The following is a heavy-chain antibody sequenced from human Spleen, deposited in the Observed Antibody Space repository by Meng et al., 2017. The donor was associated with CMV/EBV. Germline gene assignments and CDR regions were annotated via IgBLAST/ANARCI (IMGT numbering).Heavy chain of an antibody. CDR2: IYYSGST. CDR1: GGSISSSSYY. Sequence: SETLSLTCTVSGGSISSSSYYWGWIRQPPGKGLEWIGSIYYSGSTYYNPSLKSRVTISVDTSKNQFSLKLSSVTAADTAVYYCARDGGYYYDSSGVPLGYFDYWGQGTLVTVSS. D-gene: IGHD3-22*01. CDR3: ARDGGYYYDSSGVPLGYFDY. J-gene: IGHJ4*02. V-gene: IGHV4-39*02.